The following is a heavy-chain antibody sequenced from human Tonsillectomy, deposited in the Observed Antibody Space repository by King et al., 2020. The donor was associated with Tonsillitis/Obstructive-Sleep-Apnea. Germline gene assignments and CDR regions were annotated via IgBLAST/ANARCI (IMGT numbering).Heavy chain of an antibody. Sequence: VQLVESGAEVKKPGASVKVSCKASGYTFTTFGITWVRQAPGQGLEWMGWISGYNANTDYAQKFQGRVTMTTDTSTSTAYMELRSLRSDDTAVYYCSRGLQWFDCWGKGTLVTVSS. CDR3: SRGLQWFDC. J-gene: IGHJ4*02. V-gene: IGHV1-18*01. D-gene: IGHD4-11*01. CDR2: ISGYNANT. CDR1: GYTFTTFG.